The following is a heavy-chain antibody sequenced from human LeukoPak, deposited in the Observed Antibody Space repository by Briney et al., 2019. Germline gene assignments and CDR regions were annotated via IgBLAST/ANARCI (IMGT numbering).Heavy chain of an antibody. J-gene: IGHJ6*02. V-gene: IGHV1-58*02. D-gene: IGHD3-10*01. Sequence: SVKVSCKASGFTFTSSAMQWVRQARGQRLEWIGWIVVGSGSTNYAQKFQERVTITRDMSTSTAYMELSSLRSEDTAVYYCAADPNVLLWFGEFNYYGMDVWGQGTTVTVSS. CDR1: GFTFTSSA. CDR2: IVVGSGST. CDR3: AADPNVLLWFGEFNYYGMDV.